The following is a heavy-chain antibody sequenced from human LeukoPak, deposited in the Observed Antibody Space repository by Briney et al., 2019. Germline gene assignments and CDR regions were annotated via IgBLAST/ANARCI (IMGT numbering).Heavy chain of an antibody. Sequence: GGSLRLSCAASGFTFSSYWMTWVRQASGKGLEWVANINQDGSEKYYVDSVRGRFTISRDNAKNSLYLQMNSLRVEETALYYCAVSSSSSGAGGIWGQGTLVTVSS. D-gene: IGHD6-6*01. CDR3: AVSSSSSGAGGI. CDR1: GFTFSSYW. J-gene: IGHJ4*02. CDR2: INQDGSEK. V-gene: IGHV3-7*01.